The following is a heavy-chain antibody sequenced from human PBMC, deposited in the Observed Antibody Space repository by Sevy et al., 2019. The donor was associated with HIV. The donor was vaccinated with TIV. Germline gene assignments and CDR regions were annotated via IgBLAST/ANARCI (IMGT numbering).Heavy chain of an antibody. Sequence: GGSLRLSCAASGFTFSDYYMSWIRQAPGKGLEWVSYISSSGGTIYYADSVKGRFTISRDNAKNSLYLQMNSLRAEDTVVYYCARDRSRLRLYYFDYWGQGTLVTVSS. CDR1: GFTFSDYY. D-gene: IGHD4-17*01. J-gene: IGHJ4*02. CDR2: ISSSGGTI. CDR3: ARDRSRLRLYYFDY. V-gene: IGHV3-11*01.